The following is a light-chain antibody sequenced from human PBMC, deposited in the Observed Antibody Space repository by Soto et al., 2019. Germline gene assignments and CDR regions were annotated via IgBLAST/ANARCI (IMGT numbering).Light chain of an antibody. CDR1: QSVTSSY. Sequence: EILLRQYPASLSFSPGERATLSCRARQSVTSSYLASYQQKPGQGPRLLIYGASSRATGIPDRFSGSGSGTDFTLIISRMEPEDFAVYYCQQYGSSPPYTFGQGTKLEIK. CDR2: GAS. J-gene: IGKJ2*01. V-gene: IGKV3-20*01. CDR3: QQYGSSPPYT.